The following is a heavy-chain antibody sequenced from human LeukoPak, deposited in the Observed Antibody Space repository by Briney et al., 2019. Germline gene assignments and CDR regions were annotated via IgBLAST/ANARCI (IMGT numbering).Heavy chain of an antibody. J-gene: IGHJ4*02. CDR2: INGDGSNT. D-gene: IGHD5-12*01. Sequence: GGSLRLSCAASGFTFSSHWMHWVRQAPGKGLVWVSRINGDGSNTTYADSVKGRFTISRDNAKNSLYLQMNSLRAEDTAVYYCARKGYSGYDFSLDYWGQGTLVTVSS. CDR3: ARKGYSGYDFSLDY. V-gene: IGHV3-74*03. CDR1: GFTFSSHW.